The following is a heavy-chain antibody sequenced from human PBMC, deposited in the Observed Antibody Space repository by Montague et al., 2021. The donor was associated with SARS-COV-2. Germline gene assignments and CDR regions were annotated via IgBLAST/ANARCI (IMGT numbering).Heavy chain of an antibody. CDR1: RHSIRSYY. V-gene: IGHV4-59*08. Sequence: SETLSLTCSVSRHSIRSYYWGWIRQPPGKGLEWIGYINSGGGTDYNPSFRSRVTISEDMSENQISLQLRSVTAADTAVYYCARQRGLVTMVRSIKYDVFDXWGQGRMVIVSS. CDR2: INSGGGT. J-gene: IGHJ3*02. CDR3: ARQRGLVTMVRSIKYDVFDX. D-gene: IGHD3-10*01.